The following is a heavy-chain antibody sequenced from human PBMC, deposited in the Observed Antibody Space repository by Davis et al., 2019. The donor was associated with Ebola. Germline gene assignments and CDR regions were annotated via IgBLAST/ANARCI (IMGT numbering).Heavy chain of an antibody. CDR2: IIPIFGTP. CDR3: ARESGEHTSMAKPFDY. D-gene: IGHD5-18*01. V-gene: IGHV1-69*13. Sequence: SVKVSCKASGGTFSSYAINWVRQAPGQGLEWMGGIIPIFGTPNYAQKFRGRVTITAVESTGTAYMELSSLRSEDTAVYYCARESGEHTSMAKPFDYWGQGTLVTVSS. J-gene: IGHJ4*02. CDR1: GGTFSSYA.